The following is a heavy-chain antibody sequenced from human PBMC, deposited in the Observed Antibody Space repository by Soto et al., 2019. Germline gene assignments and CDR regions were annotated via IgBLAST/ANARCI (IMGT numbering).Heavy chain of an antibody. V-gene: IGHV4-34*01. CDR3: ARAGYSYGYYYYYGMDV. J-gene: IGHJ6*02. Sequence: SETLSLTXAVYGGSFSGYYWSWIRQPPGKGLEWIGEINHSGSTNYNPSLKSRVTISVDTSKNQFSLKLSSVTAADTAVYYCARAGYSYGYYYYYGMDVWGQGTTVTVSS. D-gene: IGHD5-18*01. CDR1: GGSFSGYY. CDR2: INHSGST.